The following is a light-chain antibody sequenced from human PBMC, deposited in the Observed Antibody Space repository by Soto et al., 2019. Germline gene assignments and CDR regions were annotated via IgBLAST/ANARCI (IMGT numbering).Light chain of an antibody. CDR3: QQYGSSQT. Sequence: IVLTQSPATLSLSPWERATLSCGASQSVSSTYLAWYQQKPGQAPRLLIYGASSRATGIPDRFSGSGSGTDFTLTISRLEPEDFAVYYCQQYGSSQTFGQGTKVDIK. CDR2: GAS. CDR1: QSVSSTY. J-gene: IGKJ1*01. V-gene: IGKV3-20*01.